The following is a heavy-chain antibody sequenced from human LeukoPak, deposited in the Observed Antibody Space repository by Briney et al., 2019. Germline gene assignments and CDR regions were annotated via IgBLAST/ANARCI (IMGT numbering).Heavy chain of an antibody. CDR3: ARTGYSSSWCLDY. V-gene: IGHV1-2*02. CDR2: INPNSGGT. CDR1: GYTFTGYY. J-gene: IGHJ4*02. Sequence: GASVKVSCKASGYTFTGYYMHWVRQAPGQGLEWMGWINPNSGGTNYAQKFQGRVTMTRDTSISTAYMELSRLRSDDTAVYYCARTGYSSSWCLDYWGQGTLVTVSS. D-gene: IGHD6-13*01.